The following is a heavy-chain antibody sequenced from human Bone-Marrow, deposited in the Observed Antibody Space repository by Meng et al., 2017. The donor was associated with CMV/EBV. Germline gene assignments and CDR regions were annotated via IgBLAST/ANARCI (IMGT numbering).Heavy chain of an antibody. Sequence: GGSLRLSCAASGFRFDDYGMHWVRQAPGKGLEWVAFIRYDGSNKYYADSVKGRFTISRDNSKNTLYLQMNSLRAEDTAVYYCARHRYSNYEGGYGMDVWGQGTTVTVSS. D-gene: IGHD4-11*01. CDR2: IRYDGSNK. J-gene: IGHJ6*02. CDR1: GFRFDDYG. CDR3: ARHRYSNYEGGYGMDV. V-gene: IGHV3-30*02.